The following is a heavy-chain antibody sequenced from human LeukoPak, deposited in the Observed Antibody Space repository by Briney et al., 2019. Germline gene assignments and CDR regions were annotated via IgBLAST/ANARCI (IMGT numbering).Heavy chain of an antibody. V-gene: IGHV3-30*04. CDR3: ARVKIYYDMGVFDI. J-gene: IGHJ3*02. D-gene: IGHD3-22*01. CDR2: ISYDGSNK. Sequence: GGSLRLSCAASGFTFSSYAMHWVRQAPGKGLEWVAVISYDGSNKYYADSVKGRFTISRDNSKNTLYLQMNSLRAEDTAVYYCARVKIYYDMGVFDIWGQGTMVTVSS. CDR1: GFTFSSYA.